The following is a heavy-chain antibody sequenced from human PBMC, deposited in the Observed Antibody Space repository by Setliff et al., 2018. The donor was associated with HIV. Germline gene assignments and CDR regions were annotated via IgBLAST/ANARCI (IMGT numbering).Heavy chain of an antibody. CDR3: ARGSYYDYVWGNYRYTGFDY. D-gene: IGHD3-16*02. J-gene: IGHJ4*02. CDR2: INHSGST. V-gene: IGHV4-39*07. CDR1: GGSISSSSYY. Sequence: SETLSLICTVSGGSISSSSYYWSWIRQPPGKGLEWTGGINHSGSTNYNPSLKSRVTISVDTSKNQFSLKLNSVTAADTAVYYCARGSYYDYVWGNYRYTGFDYWGQGTLVTVSS.